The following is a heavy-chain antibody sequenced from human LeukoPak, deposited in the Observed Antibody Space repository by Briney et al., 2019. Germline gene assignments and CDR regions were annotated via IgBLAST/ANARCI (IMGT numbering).Heavy chain of an antibody. Sequence: HSGGSLRLSCAASGFTFGKFAMSWVRQAPGKGLECVSSISDNGVSTFYADSVKGRFTISRDNPKNTFYLQMNSLRAEDTAVYYCASRKYSGRPGGMDVWGQGTTVTVSS. CDR2: ISDNGVST. D-gene: IGHD6-25*01. J-gene: IGHJ6*02. CDR1: GFTFGKFA. V-gene: IGHV3-23*01. CDR3: ASRKYSGRPGGMDV.